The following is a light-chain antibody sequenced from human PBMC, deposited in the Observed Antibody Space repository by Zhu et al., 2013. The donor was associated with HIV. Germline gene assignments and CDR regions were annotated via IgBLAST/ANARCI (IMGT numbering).Light chain of an antibody. J-gene: IGKJ1*01. V-gene: IGKV1-27*01. CDR2: AAS. Sequence: DIQMTQSPSSLSASIGDRVTITCRASQGITNHLAWYQQKPGEVPKLLIYAASTLHSGVPSRFSGSGSGTDFTLTISSLQPEDVATYYCQSVTVPPWTFGQGTKVEIK. CDR1: QGITNH. CDR3: QSVTVPPWT.